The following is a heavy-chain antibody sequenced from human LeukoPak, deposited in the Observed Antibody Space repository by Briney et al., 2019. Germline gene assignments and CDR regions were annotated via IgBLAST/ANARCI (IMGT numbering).Heavy chain of an antibody. V-gene: IGHV3-74*01. CDR1: GFTFSNYW. CDR2: INDDGSST. Sequence: PGGSLRLSCAAPGFTFSNYWMHWVRQAPGKGLVWVSRINDDGSSTNYADSVKGRFTISRDNAKNTLYLLMNSLTPEDTAVYFCARGGWSGNWFDPWGQGTPVTVSS. J-gene: IGHJ5*02. D-gene: IGHD6-19*01. CDR3: ARGGWSGNWFDP.